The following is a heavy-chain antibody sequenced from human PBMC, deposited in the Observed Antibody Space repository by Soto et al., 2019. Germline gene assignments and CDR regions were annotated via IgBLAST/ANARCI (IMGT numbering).Heavy chain of an antibody. CDR1: GFTFSSHA. Sequence: QVQLVESGGGVVQPGGSLRLSCAASGFTFSSHAMHWVRQSPGRGLEWVALISFNGDSKYYADSVKGRFTITRDNFGDMLFLQMNRLRVEDTAMYFCVAEAGGRSFGDWGQGTLVTVSS. D-gene: IGHD1-26*01. J-gene: IGHJ4*02. CDR3: VAEAGGRSFGD. V-gene: IGHV3-30*03. CDR2: ISFNGDSK.